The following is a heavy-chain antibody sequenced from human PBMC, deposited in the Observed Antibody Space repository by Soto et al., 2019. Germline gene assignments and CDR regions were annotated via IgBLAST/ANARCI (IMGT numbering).Heavy chain of an antibody. Sequence: EVQLLESGGGLVQPGGSLRLSCAASGFTFSSYAMSWVRQAPGKGLEWVSAISGSGGSTYYADSVKGRFTISRDNSKNTLYLQMNSLRAEDTAVYYCAKVSMIGDIVLMVYGYGAFDIWGHGTMVTVSS. V-gene: IGHV3-23*01. CDR3: AKVSMIGDIVLMVYGYGAFDI. D-gene: IGHD2-8*01. J-gene: IGHJ3*02. CDR1: GFTFSSYA. CDR2: ISGSGGST.